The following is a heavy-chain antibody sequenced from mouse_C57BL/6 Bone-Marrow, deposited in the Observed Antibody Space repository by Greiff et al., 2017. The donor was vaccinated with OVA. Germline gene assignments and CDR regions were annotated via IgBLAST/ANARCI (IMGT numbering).Heavy chain of an antibody. D-gene: IGHD1-1*01. CDR3: ARERVFYGSFAMDY. CDR2: INPNNGGT. V-gene: IGHV1-18*01. J-gene: IGHJ4*01. Sequence: VQLQQSGPELVKPGASVKIPCKASGYTFTDYNMDWVKQSHGKSLEWIGDINPNNGGTIYNQKFKGKATLTVDKSSSTAYMELRSLTSEDTAVYYCARERVFYGSFAMDYWGQGASVTVSS. CDR1: GYTFTDYN.